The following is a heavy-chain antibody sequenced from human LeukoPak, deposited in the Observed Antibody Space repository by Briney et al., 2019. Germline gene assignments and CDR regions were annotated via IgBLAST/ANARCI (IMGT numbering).Heavy chain of an antibody. D-gene: IGHD5-18*01. Sequence: PGGSLRLSCAAAGFMFSNYIMYWVRQAPGMGLEWVSGISGGSDGTYYADSVKGRFTISRGNSKNTLYLQMNSLRAEDTAIYYCAKGSSGYIYGDYWGQGTLVTVSS. CDR1: GFMFSNYI. CDR3: AKGSSGYIYGDY. V-gene: IGHV3-23*01. CDR2: ISGGSDGT. J-gene: IGHJ4*02.